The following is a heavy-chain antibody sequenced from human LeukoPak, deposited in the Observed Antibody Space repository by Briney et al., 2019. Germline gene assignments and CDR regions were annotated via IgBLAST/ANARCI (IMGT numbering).Heavy chain of an antibody. V-gene: IGHV1-24*01. J-gene: IGHJ4*02. Sequence: ASVKVSCKASGYTFTSYGISWVRQAPGQGLEWMGGFDPEDGETIYARKFQGRVTMTEDTSTDTAYMELSSLRSEDTAVYYCATFIVPTYYYGSGSHDWGQGTLVTVSS. CDR1: GYTFTSYG. D-gene: IGHD3-10*01. CDR3: ATFIVPTYYYGSGSHD. CDR2: FDPEDGET.